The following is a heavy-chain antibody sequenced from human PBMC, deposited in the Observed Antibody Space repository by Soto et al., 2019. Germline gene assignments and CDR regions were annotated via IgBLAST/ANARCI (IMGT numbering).Heavy chain of an antibody. V-gene: IGHV4-39*01. J-gene: IGHJ5*02. CDR3: ASRPAAWFDP. CDR1: GRSISSSSYY. CDR2: IYYSGST. Sequence: SETLSLSCKVSGRSISSSSYYWGWIRQPPGKGLEWIGSIYYSGSTYYNPSLKSRVTISVDTSKNQFSLKLSSVTAADTAVYYCASRPAAWFDPWGQGTLVTVSS.